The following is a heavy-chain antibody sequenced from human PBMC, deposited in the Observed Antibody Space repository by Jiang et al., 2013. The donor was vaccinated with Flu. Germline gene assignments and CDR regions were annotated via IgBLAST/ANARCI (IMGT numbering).Heavy chain of an antibody. J-gene: IGHJ3*02. Sequence: QTLSLTCAISGDSVSSNSAAWNWIRQSHREALSGWERTYYRSKWYNDYAVSVKSRITINPDTSKNQFSLQLNSVTPEDTAVYYCAHSLDAFDIWGQGTMVTVSS. CDR3: AHSLDAFDI. V-gene: IGHV6-1*01. CDR2: TYYRSKWYN. CDR1: GDSVSSNSAA. D-gene: IGHD5-18*01.